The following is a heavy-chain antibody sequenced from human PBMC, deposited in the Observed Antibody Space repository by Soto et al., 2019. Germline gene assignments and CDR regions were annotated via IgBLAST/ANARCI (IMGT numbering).Heavy chain of an antibody. V-gene: IGHV4-34*02. CDR3: ARRPRTVVLPGALSFFDN. J-gene: IGHJ4*02. CDR2: INHSGSA. Sequence: QVQLQQWGAGLLKPSETLSLTCAVHGGSFSDYYWNWIRQPPGKGLEWIGDINHSGSAKYNPSLNSRVTFSLDTSKNEFSLKLSSVTVADTAVYYCARRPRTVVLPGALSFFDNWGQGTLVTVSP. CDR1: GGSFSDYY. D-gene: IGHD2-2*01.